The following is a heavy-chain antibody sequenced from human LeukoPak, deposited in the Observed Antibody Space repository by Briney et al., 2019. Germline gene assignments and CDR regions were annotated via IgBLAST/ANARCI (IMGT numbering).Heavy chain of an antibody. D-gene: IGHD3-16*01. J-gene: IGHJ6*02. CDR2: IYSGGST. Sequence: GGSLRLSCAASGFTVSSNYMSWVRQAPGKGLEWVSVIYSGGSTYYADSVKGRFTISRDNSKNTLYLQMNSLRAEDTAVYYCARVARGTYGMDVWGQGTTVTVSS. CDR3: ARVARGTYGMDV. V-gene: IGHV3-66*01. CDR1: GFTVSSNY.